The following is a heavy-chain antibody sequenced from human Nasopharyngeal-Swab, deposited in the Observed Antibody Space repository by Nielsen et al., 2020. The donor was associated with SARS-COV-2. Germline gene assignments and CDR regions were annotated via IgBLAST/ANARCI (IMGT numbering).Heavy chain of an antibody. Sequence: GESLKISCAASGFTFSSYAMSWVRQAPGKGLEWVSAISGSGGSTYYADSMKGRFTISRDNSKNTLYLQMNSLRAEDTAVYYCAKKLENILRYFDWLLDAFDIWGQGTMVTVSS. CDR3: AKKLENILRYFDWLLDAFDI. V-gene: IGHV3-23*01. J-gene: IGHJ3*02. CDR2: ISGSGGST. CDR1: GFTFSSYA. D-gene: IGHD3-9*01.